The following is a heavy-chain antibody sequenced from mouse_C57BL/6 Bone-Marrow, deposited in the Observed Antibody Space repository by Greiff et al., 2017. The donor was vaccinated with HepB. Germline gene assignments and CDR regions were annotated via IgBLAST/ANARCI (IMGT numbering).Heavy chain of an antibody. V-gene: IGHV1-54*01. CDR2: INPGSGGT. CDR3: ARGDYYGSSLDY. CDR1: GYAFTNYL. D-gene: IGHD1-1*01. J-gene: IGHJ2*01. Sequence: QVQLQQSGAELVRPGTSVKVSCKASGYAFTNYLIEWVKQRPGQGLEWIGVINPGSGGTNYNEKFKGKATLTADKSSSTAYMQLSSLTSEDSAVYCCARGDYYGSSLDYWGQGTTLTVSS.